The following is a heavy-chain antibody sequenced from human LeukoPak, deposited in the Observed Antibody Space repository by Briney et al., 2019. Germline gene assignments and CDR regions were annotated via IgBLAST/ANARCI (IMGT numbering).Heavy chain of an antibody. J-gene: IGHJ4*02. V-gene: IGHV4-39*01. Sequence: PSETLSLTCTVSGGSISSSSYYWGWIRQPPGKGLEWIGSIYYSGSTYYNPSLKSRVTISVDTSKNQFSLKLSSVTAADTAVYYCASNTLWFGELSPPRYWGQGTLVTVSS. CDR3: ASNTLWFGELSPPRY. CDR2: IYYSGST. CDR1: GGSISSSSYY. D-gene: IGHD3-10*01.